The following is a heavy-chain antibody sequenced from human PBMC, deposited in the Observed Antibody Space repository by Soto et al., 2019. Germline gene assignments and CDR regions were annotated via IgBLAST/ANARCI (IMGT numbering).Heavy chain of an antibody. Sequence: SETLSLTCTVSGGSISSGGYYWSWIRQHPGKGLEWIGYIYYSGSTYYNPSLKSRVTISVDTSKNQFSLKLSSVTAADTAVYYCARNSYGDYDLDYWGQGTLVTVSS. CDR1: GGSISSGGYY. CDR3: ARNSYGDYDLDY. J-gene: IGHJ4*02. CDR2: IYYSGST. V-gene: IGHV4-31*03. D-gene: IGHD4-17*01.